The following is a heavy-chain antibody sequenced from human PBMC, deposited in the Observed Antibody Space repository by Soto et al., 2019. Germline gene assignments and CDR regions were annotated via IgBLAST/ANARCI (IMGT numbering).Heavy chain of an antibody. CDR1: GGTFSTYA. D-gene: IGHD6-19*01. V-gene: IGHV1-69*13. CDR2: IIPLFGTA. Sequence: GASVKVSCKTSGGTFSTYAIYWVRRAPGQGLEWMGAIIPLFGTADYAQKFQGRVTITADESTSTAYMELSSLRSEDTAVYYCARPKGSYSSGYYYFDYWGQGTLVTVSS. CDR3: ARPKGSYSSGYYYFDY. J-gene: IGHJ4*02.